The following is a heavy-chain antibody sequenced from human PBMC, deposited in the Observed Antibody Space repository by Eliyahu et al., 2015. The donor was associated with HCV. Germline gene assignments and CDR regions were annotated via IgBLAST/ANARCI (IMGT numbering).Heavy chain of an antibody. CDR3: AREGRGLGAADGWFDP. CDR1: GYTFTSYD. Sequence: QVQLVQSGAEVKKPGASVKVSCKASGYTFTSYDINWVRQATGQGLEWMGWMNPNSGNTGYAQKFQGRVTMTRNTSISTAYMELSSLRSEDTAVYYCAREGRGLGAADGWFDPWDQGTLVTVSS. J-gene: IGHJ5*02. D-gene: IGHD6-13*01. V-gene: IGHV1-8*01. CDR2: MNPNSGNT.